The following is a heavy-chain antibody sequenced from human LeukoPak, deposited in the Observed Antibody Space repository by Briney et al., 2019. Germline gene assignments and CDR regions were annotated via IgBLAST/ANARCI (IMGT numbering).Heavy chain of an antibody. CDR3: ARKKISYDFWSLPPAFDI. CDR2: ISSSGSTI. D-gene: IGHD3-3*01. CDR1: GFTFSSYE. Sequence: GGSLRLSCAASGFTFSSYEMNWVRQAPGKVLEWVSYISSSGSTIYYADSVKGRFTISRDNAKNSLYLQMNSLRAEDTAVYYCARKKISYDFWSLPPAFDIWGQGTMVTVSS. J-gene: IGHJ3*02. V-gene: IGHV3-48*03.